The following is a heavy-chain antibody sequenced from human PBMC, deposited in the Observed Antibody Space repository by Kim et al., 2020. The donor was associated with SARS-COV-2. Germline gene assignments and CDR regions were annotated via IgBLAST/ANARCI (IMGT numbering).Heavy chain of an antibody. Sequence: GGSLRLSCAASGFTFSSYSMNWVRQAPGKGLEWVSSISSSSSYIYYADSVKGRFTISRDNAKNSLYLQMNSLRAEDTAVYYCTDSSGYYFAFDIWGQGTMVTVSS. CDR1: GFTFSSYS. CDR3: TDSSGYYFAFDI. V-gene: IGHV3-21*01. D-gene: IGHD3-22*01. CDR2: ISSSSSYI. J-gene: IGHJ3*02.